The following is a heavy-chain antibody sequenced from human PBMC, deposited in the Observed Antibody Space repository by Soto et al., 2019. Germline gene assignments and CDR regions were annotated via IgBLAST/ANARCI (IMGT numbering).Heavy chain of an antibody. V-gene: IGHV4-39*01. Sequence: QLQLQESGPGLVKPSETLSLSCTVSGGSITSSSYYWGWIRQPPGKGLEWIGNIYYSGSTYYNPSLKSRVTISVDTSKNQFSLKLSSVTAADTAVYYCTVWFGELLYYVFDYWGQGTLVTVSS. CDR3: TVWFGELLYYVFDY. D-gene: IGHD3-10*01. J-gene: IGHJ4*02. CDR2: IYYSGST. CDR1: GGSITSSSYY.